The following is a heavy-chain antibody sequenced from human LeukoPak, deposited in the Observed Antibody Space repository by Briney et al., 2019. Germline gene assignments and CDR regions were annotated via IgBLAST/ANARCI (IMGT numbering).Heavy chain of an antibody. V-gene: IGHV4-39*07. CDR3: AGGLNYQLPNEYTIDY. CDR2: IYYSGST. CDR1: AGSISSSSYY. J-gene: IGHJ4*02. D-gene: IGHD2-2*01. Sequence: SQTLSLTCTVSAGSISSSSYYWGWIRQSPGKGLEWIGSIYYSGSTYYNPSLKSRVTISVDTSKNQFSLKLSSVTAADTAVYYCAGGLNYQLPNEYTIDYWGQGTLVTVSS.